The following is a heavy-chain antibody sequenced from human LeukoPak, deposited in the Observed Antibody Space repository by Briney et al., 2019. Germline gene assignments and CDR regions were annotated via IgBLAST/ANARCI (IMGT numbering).Heavy chain of an antibody. CDR2: IYYSGST. Sequence: PSETLSLTCTVSGGSISSYYWSWIRQPPGKGLEWIGYIYYSGSTYYNPSLKSRVTISVDTSNNQFSLKLSSVTAADTAAYFCGRGSRTSYFDYWGQGTLVTVSS. CDR1: GGSISSYY. V-gene: IGHV4-59*12. CDR3: GRGSRTSYFDY. J-gene: IGHJ4*02. D-gene: IGHD2-2*01.